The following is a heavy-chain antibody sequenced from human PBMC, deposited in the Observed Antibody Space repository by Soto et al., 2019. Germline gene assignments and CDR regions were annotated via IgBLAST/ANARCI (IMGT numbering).Heavy chain of an antibody. Sequence: EVQLLESGGGLVQPGGSLRLSCAASGFTFSSYATSWVRQAPGKGLEWVSAISGSGGSTYYADSVKGRFTISRDNSKNTRYQPMNSLRAEDTAVYYCAKDPGVGCSRTRCRTTRYDYYCYRMDVWGQGTPVTVSS. CDR2: ISGSGGST. CDR3: AKDPGVGCSRTRCRTTRYDYYCYRMDV. V-gene: IGHV3-23*01. CDR1: GFTFSSYA. D-gene: IGHD2-2*01. J-gene: IGHJ6*02.